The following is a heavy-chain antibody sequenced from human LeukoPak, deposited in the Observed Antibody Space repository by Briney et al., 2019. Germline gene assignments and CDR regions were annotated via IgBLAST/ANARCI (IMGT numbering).Heavy chain of an antibody. CDR2: ISSNGGST. V-gene: IGHV3-64*01. D-gene: IGHD6-13*01. J-gene: IGHJ4*02. CDR3: ARDLGIAAAGTIDY. CDR1: GFTFSSYA. Sequence: GGSLRLSCAASGFTFSSYAMHWVRQAPGKGLEYVSAISSNGGSTYYANSVKGRFTISRDNSKNSLYLQMNSLRAEDTAVYYCARDLGIAAAGTIDYWGQGTLVTVSS.